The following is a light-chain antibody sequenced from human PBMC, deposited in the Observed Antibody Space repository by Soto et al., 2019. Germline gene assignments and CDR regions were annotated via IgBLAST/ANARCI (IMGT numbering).Light chain of an antibody. CDR1: SGHSSYA. J-gene: IGLJ3*02. CDR2: LNSDGSH. Sequence: QLVLTQSPSASASLGASVKLTCTLSSGHSSYAIAWHQQQPEKGPRYLMKLNSDGSHNTGDGIPDRFSGSSSGAERYLTISSLQSEDEADYYCQTWGTGPWVFGGGTKLTVL. CDR3: QTWGTGPWV. V-gene: IGLV4-69*01.